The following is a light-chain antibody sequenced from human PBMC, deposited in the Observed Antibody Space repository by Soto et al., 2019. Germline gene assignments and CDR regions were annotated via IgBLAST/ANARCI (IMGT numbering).Light chain of an antibody. V-gene: IGKV1-39*01. Sequence: DIQMTQSPSSLSESVGDRVTITCRASQTISSSLNWYEQKPGTAPKLLIYAASSLKNGVTSRFSGSGSGTDFTLTISSLQPEDFATYDCQQSYSLPYTFGHGTKLEIK. CDR2: AAS. J-gene: IGKJ2*01. CDR1: QTISSS. CDR3: QQSYSLPYT.